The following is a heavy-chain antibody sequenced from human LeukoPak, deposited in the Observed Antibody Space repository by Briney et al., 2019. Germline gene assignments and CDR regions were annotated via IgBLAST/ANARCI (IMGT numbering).Heavy chain of an antibody. CDR1: GFTFSSYW. V-gene: IGHV3-7*03. D-gene: IGHD4-17*01. J-gene: IGHJ4*02. Sequence: GGSLRLSCAASGFTFSSYWMSWVRQAPGKGLEWVANIKQDGSGKYYVDSVKGRFTISRDNAKNSLYLQMNSLRAEDTAVYYCARASHTVTTKGYFDYWGQGTLVTVSS. CDR3: ARASHTVTTKGYFDY. CDR2: IKQDGSGK.